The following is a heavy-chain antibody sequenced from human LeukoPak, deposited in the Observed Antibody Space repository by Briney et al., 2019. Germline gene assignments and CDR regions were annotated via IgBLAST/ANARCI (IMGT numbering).Heavy chain of an antibody. Sequence: SETLSLTCTVSGVSISSSSYYWGWIRQPPGKGLEWIGSMYYSGSTYYNPSLKSRVTISVDTSKNQFSLKLLSVSAADTAVYYCARAQDFSDSSGPNYLDFWGQGILVAVSS. D-gene: IGHD3-22*01. CDR1: GVSISSSSYY. CDR3: ARAQDFSDSSGPNYLDF. J-gene: IGHJ4*02. V-gene: IGHV4-39*07. CDR2: MYYSGST.